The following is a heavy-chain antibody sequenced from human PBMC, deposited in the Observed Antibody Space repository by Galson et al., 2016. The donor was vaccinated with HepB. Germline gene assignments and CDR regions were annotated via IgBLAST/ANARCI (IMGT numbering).Heavy chain of an antibody. D-gene: IGHD6-19*01. CDR1: GFTFSSYW. V-gene: IGHV3-74*01. Sequence: SLRLSCAASGFTFSSYWMHWVRQTPGKGLVWVSRMNSDGSSTRYADSVKGRFTISRDKAKNTVYLQMNSLRAEDTAVYYCARVGAVAGRAFDFWGQGTLVTVSS. CDR3: ARVGAVAGRAFDF. CDR2: MNSDGSST. J-gene: IGHJ4*02.